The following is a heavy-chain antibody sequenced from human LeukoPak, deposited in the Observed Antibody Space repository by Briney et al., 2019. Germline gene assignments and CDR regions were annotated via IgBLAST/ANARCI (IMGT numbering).Heavy chain of an antibody. D-gene: IGHD1-26*01. J-gene: IGHJ4*02. CDR3: AKGASRLDY. CDR2: ISSSSSTI. CDR1: GFTFSSYS. V-gene: IGHV3-48*04. Sequence: GGSLRLSCAASGFTFSSYSMNWVRQAPGKGLEWVSYISSSSSTIYYADSVKGRFTISRDNAENSLYLQMNSLRAEDTAVFYCAKGASRLDYWGQGTLVTVSS.